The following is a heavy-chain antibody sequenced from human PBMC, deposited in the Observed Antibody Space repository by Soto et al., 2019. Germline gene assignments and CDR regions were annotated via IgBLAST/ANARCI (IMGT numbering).Heavy chain of an antibody. V-gene: IGHV3-23*01. CDR1: GFIFSDYA. J-gene: IGHJ2*01. Sequence: EVQLLESGGGLARPGGSLRLSCVASGFIFSDYAMTWIRQAPGKGLEWVATISASGGNIAYTDSLKGRFTISRDNSKKTVYLQINGLTADDTAVHYCAKVAGGLGYFALWGRGTLVTVSS. CDR2: ISASGGNI. CDR3: AKVAGGLGYFAL. D-gene: IGHD3-16*01.